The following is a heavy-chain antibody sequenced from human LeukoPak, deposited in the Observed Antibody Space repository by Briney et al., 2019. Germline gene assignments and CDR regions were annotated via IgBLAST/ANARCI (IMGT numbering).Heavy chain of an antibody. V-gene: IGHV3-53*01. D-gene: IGHD3-10*01. CDR3: ARGESRTKGFDY. CDR2: IYSGGST. CDR1: AFTVSSNY. Sequence: GGSLRLSCAASAFTVSSNYMSWVRQAPGKGLEWVSVIYSGGSTYYADSVKGRFTISRDNYKNTLYLQMNSLRAEDTAVYYCARGESRTKGFDYWGQGTLVTVPS. J-gene: IGHJ4*02.